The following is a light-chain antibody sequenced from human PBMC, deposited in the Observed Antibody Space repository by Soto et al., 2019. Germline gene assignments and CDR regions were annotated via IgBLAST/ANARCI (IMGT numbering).Light chain of an antibody. CDR3: QQGYDTPST. CDR2: HAA. Sequence: EMTQSPSSVSESVGDAVTITCRASQVISRHLQWYQQKLGQAPKFMIAHAASLQRGGPSRFSGRGYGTDFTLTITSLQPEDFATYFCQQGYDTPSTFGQGTRLEI. J-gene: IGKJ5*01. CDR1: QVISRH. V-gene: IGKV1-39*01.